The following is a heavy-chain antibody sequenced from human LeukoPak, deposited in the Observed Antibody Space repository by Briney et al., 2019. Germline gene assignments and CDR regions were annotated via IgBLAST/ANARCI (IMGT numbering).Heavy chain of an antibody. CDR1: GFTFSSYA. V-gene: IGHV3-23*01. D-gene: IGHD6-19*01. J-gene: IGHJ4*02. Sequence: GSLRLSCAASGFTFSSYAMSWVRQAPGKGLEWVSAVIGSGGSTHYADSVKGRFTISRDNSKNTVYLQMNSLRAEDTAMYYCAKGLKEWLIDYWGQGTLVTVSS. CDR2: VIGSGGST. CDR3: AKGLKEWLIDY.